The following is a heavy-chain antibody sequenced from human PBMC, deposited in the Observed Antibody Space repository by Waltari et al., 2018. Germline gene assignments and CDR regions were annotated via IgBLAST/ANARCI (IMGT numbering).Heavy chain of an antibody. D-gene: IGHD3-10*01. V-gene: IGHV3-33*01. CDR2: IWYDGSNK. CDR1: GFTFSSYG. CDR3: ARAITMVRGVIIPDYYGMDV. J-gene: IGHJ6*02. Sequence: QVQLVESGGGVVQPGRSLRLSCAASGFTFSSYGMHWVRQAPGKGLEWVAVIWYDGSNKYYADSVKGRFTISRDNSKNTLYLQMNSLRAEDTAVYYCARAITMVRGVIIPDYYGMDVWGQWTTVTVSS.